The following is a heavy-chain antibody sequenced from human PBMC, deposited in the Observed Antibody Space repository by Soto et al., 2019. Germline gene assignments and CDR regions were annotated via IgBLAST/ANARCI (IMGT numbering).Heavy chain of an antibody. Sequence: WGSLRISCVTSVFTFSDSWMCWVRQAPGRGLEWVANIKQDGSQTPYAASVRGRFAISRDNSKDTLYLHMRGLKVEDTAVYFCARESKYLRHYDAWGPGTLVTVSS. V-gene: IGHV3-7*01. CDR1: VFTFSDSW. J-gene: IGHJ5*02. CDR2: IKQDGSQT. D-gene: IGHD3-9*01. CDR3: ARESKYLRHYDA.